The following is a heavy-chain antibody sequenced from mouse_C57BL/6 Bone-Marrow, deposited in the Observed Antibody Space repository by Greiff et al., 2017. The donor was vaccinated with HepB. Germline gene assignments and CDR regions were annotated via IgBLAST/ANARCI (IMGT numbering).Heavy chain of an antibody. D-gene: IGHD3-2*02. CDR3: TREPRQLRLRWFAY. CDR1: GFTFSSYA. CDR2: ISSGGDYI. J-gene: IGHJ3*01. Sequence: EVKVVESGEGLVKPGGSLKLSCAASGFTFSSYAMSWVRQTPEKRLEWVAYISSGGDYIYYADTVKGRFTISRDNARNTLYLQMSSLKSEDTDMYYCTREPRQLRLRWFAYWGQGTLVTVSA. V-gene: IGHV5-9-1*02.